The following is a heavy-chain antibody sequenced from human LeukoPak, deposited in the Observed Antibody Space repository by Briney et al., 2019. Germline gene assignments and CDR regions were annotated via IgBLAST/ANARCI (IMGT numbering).Heavy chain of an antibody. Sequence: GESLKISCKGSGYSFTSYWIGWVRQMPGKGLEWMGIIYLGDSDTRCSPSFQGQVTISADKSISTAYLQWSSLKASDTAMYYCARQSLSYYYGSGSYRHYYYYYMDVWGKGTTVTVSS. D-gene: IGHD3-10*01. J-gene: IGHJ6*03. V-gene: IGHV5-51*01. CDR2: IYLGDSDT. CDR1: GYSFTSYW. CDR3: ARQSLSYYYGSGSYRHYYYYYMDV.